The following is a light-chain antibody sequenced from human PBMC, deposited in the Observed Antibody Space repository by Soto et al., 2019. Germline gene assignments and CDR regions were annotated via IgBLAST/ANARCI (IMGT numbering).Light chain of an antibody. V-gene: IGKV1-27*01. Sequence: DIQMTQSPSSLSASVGDRVTITCRASQDISNYLAWYQQKPGKVPKLLIYAASTLQSGVPSRFSGSGSGTDFTLTISYLQPEDVAVYYCQKYDSVPHTFGPGTKVDIK. CDR3: QKYDSVPHT. CDR2: AAS. CDR1: QDISNY. J-gene: IGKJ3*01.